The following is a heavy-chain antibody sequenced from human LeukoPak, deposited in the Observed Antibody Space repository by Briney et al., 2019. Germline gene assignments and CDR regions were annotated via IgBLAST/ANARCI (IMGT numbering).Heavy chain of an antibody. Sequence: PSETLPLTCAVYGRSLSGYYWSWIRQPPGKGLEWIVEINHSGSTNYSPSLKSRVTISVDTSKNQFSLKLSSVTAADTAVYYCARGGIVVVAAMSWFDPWGQGTLVTVSS. CDR3: ARGGIVVVAAMSWFDP. J-gene: IGHJ5*02. V-gene: IGHV4-34*01. CDR1: GRSLSGYY. D-gene: IGHD2-15*01. CDR2: INHSGST.